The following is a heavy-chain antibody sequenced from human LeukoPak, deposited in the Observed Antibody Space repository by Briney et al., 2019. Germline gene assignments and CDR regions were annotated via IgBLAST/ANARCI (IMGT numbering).Heavy chain of an antibody. CDR3: ARDLRYSYVQGYFDY. J-gene: IGHJ4*02. Sequence: SETLSLTCTVSGGSISSSSYYWGWIRQPPGKGLEWIGSIYYSGNTYYNPSLKSRVTISVDTSKNQFSLKLSSVTAADTAVYYCARDLRYSYVQGYFDYWGQGTLVTVSS. V-gene: IGHV4-39*07. D-gene: IGHD5-18*01. CDR1: GGSISSSSYY. CDR2: IYYSGNT.